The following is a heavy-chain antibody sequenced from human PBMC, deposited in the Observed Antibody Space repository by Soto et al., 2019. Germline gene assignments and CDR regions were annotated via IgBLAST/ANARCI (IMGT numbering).Heavy chain of an antibody. CDR1: GYRFSNYW. Sequence: PGESLKISCQASGYRFSNYWITWVRQMPGKGLEWMGTIDPNDYYSNNSPSFQGHVTISADTSINTAYLHWSSLKASDTAIYYCARRSSGPKEEYNADFFYRLYVCGEGTRVTV. V-gene: IGHV5-10-1*01. J-gene: IGHJ6*02. CDR3: ARRSSGPKEEYNADFFYRLYV. D-gene: IGHD1-1*01. CDR2: IDPNDYYS.